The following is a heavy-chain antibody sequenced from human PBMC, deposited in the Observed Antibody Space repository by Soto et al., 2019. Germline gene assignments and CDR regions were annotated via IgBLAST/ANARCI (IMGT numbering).Heavy chain of an antibody. CDR1: GGTFSPYT. CDR3: SRDWESSTHPCAFGGA. V-gene: IGHV1-69*08. Sequence: QVQLVQSGAEVKKPWSSVKVYCKASGGTFSPYTITWVRQAPGQGLEWMGRIIPMFDRTNYALKFQDRVTITADRTTTTASLQLRRLPSEGSAVSFCSRDWESSTHPCAFGGAWGEGTPGTVSS. CDR2: IIPMFDRT. D-gene: IGHD3-10*01. J-gene: IGHJ6*01.